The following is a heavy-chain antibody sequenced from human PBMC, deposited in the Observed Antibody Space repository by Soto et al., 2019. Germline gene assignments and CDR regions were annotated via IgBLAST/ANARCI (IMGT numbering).Heavy chain of an antibody. CDR3: ARETNYGSFDY. CDR2: ISGSGGST. Sequence: GGSRRLSCAASGFTLSSYAMSWVRQAPGKGLEWVSAISGSGGSTYYADSVKGRFTISRDNSKNTLYLQMNSLRAEDTAVYYCARETNYGSFDYWGQGTLVTVSS. J-gene: IGHJ4*02. CDR1: GFTLSSYA. V-gene: IGHV3-23*01. D-gene: IGHD3-16*01.